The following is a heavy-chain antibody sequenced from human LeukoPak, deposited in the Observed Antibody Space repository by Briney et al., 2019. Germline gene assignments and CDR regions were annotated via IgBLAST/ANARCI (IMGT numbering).Heavy chain of an antibody. CDR3: AKYKFGSDYFSN. CDR2: IYTSGST. CDR1: GDSIRGYY. D-gene: IGHD2/OR15-2a*01. J-gene: IGHJ4*02. V-gene: IGHV4-4*07. Sequence: PSETLSLTCTVSGDSIRGYYWSWIRQPAGKGLEWIGRIYTSGSTKYNPSFQGRVTMSLDTSKNQFSLRLSSVTAADTAIYYCAKYKFGSDYFSNWGQGTLVTVSS.